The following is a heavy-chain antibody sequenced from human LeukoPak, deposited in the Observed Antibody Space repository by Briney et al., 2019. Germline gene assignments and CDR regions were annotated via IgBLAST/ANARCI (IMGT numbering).Heavy chain of an antibody. Sequence: GGSLRLSCAASGFTFSSYAMHWVRQAPGKGLEWVAVISYDGSNKYYADSVKGRFTISRDNSKNTLYLQMNSLRAEDTAVYYCAREALIQLRFSGHAFDIWGQGTMVTVSS. CDR1: GFTFSSYA. CDR2: ISYDGSNK. V-gene: IGHV3-30-3*01. D-gene: IGHD5-18*01. CDR3: AREALIQLRFSGHAFDI. J-gene: IGHJ3*02.